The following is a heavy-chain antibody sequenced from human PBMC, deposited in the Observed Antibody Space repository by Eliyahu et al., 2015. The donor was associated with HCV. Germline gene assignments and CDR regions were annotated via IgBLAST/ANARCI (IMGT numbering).Heavy chain of an antibody. CDR2: IWYDGSNK. CDR3: ARATGTTSNYYYGMDV. V-gene: IGHV3-33*01. CDR1: FSFSSYG. J-gene: IGHJ6*02. Sequence: FSFSSYGMHWVRQAPDKGLEWVAVIWYDGSNKYYADSVKGRFTISRDNSKNTLYLQMNSLRAEDTAVYYCARATGTTSNYYYGMDVWGQGTTVTVSS. D-gene: IGHD1-1*01.